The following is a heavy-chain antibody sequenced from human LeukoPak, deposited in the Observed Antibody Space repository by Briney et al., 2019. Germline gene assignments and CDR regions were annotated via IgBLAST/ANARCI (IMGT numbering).Heavy chain of an antibody. Sequence: SETLSLTCTVSGGSISSYYWGWIRQPPGKGLEWIGSIYYSGSTYYNPSLKSRVTISVDTSKNQFSLKLSSVTAADTAVYYCAREGFGGYYYDSSGYWVNYFDYWGQGTLVTVSS. D-gene: IGHD3-22*01. CDR1: GGSISSYY. J-gene: IGHJ4*02. CDR3: AREGFGGYYYDSSGYWVNYFDY. CDR2: IYYSGST. V-gene: IGHV4-39*07.